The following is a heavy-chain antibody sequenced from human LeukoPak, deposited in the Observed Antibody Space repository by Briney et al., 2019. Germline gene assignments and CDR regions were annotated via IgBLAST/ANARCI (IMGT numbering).Heavy chain of an antibody. D-gene: IGHD6-19*01. J-gene: IGHJ6*02. Sequence: PGGPRSLSWAAPEFTFRDFWMKWSRQPPGKGREWVTTIKKDGSESDYVDSVKGRFTISRDNAKNSLYLQMNSLRAEDTAVYYCARDRSSGWSYGMDVWGQGTTVTVSS. CDR2: IKKDGSES. CDR1: EFTFRDFW. CDR3: ARDRSSGWSYGMDV. V-gene: IGHV3-7*03.